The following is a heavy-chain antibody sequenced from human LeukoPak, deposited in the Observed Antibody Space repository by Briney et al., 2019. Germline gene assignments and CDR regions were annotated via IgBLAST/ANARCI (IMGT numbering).Heavy chain of an antibody. J-gene: IGHJ1*01. D-gene: IGHD4-11*01. CDR3: TTEKTYGNYRGPSQH. V-gene: IGHV3-15*01. CDR2: IKSKTVGGTT. CDR1: GFTFRNVW. Sequence: GGSLRLSCAASGFTFRNVWVSWVRQAPGKGLEWVGRIKSKTVGGTTDYAATVKGRFTISRDDSKNTLYRQMNRLKTEDTAVYYCTTEKTYGNYRGPSQHWGQGTLVTVSS.